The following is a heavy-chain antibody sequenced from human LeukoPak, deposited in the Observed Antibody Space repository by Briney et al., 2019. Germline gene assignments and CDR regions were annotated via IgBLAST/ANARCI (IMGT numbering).Heavy chain of an antibody. V-gene: IGHV3-11*04. D-gene: IGHD3-10*01. CDR2: ISSSDSTI. CDR3: ARDRDQGYYYYMDV. J-gene: IGHJ6*03. CDR1: GFPFSDYY. Sequence: GGSLRLSCAASGFPFSDYYMSWIRQAPGKGLEWVSYISSSDSTIYYADSVKGRFTISRDNAKNSLYLQMNSLRAEDTAVYYCARDRDQGYYYYMDVWGKGTTVTVSS.